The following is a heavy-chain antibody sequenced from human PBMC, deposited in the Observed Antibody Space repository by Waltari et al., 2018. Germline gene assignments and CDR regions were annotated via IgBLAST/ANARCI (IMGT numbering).Heavy chain of an antibody. CDR2: ISGSGCST. CDR1: GFTFSSYA. J-gene: IGHJ4*02. D-gene: IGHD3-22*01. Sequence: EVQLVESGGGLVQPGGSLRLSCAASGFTFSSYAMSWVRQAPGKGLEWVSAISGSGCSTYYADSVKGRFTISRDKSKNTLYLQMNSLRAEDTAVYYCAKGHDYYDSSGHFDYWGQGTLVTVSS. V-gene: IGHV3-23*04. CDR3: AKGHDYYDSSGHFDY.